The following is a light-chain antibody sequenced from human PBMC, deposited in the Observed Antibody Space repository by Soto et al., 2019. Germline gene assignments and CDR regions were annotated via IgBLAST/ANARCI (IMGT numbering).Light chain of an antibody. CDR2: AAS. CDR3: QQSYGTYP. CDR1: QSISSY. Sequence: DIQMTQSPSSLSASVGDRVTITCRASQSISSYLNWYQQKPGKAPKLLIYAASSLQSGVPSRFSSSVFGTDFTLTIRSLQPEDFATYYWQQSYGTYPFGQGTKLEIK. J-gene: IGKJ2*01. V-gene: IGKV1-39*01.